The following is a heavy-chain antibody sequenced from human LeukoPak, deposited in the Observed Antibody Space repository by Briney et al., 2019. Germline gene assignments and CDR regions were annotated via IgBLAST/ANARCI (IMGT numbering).Heavy chain of an antibody. CDR3: ARMDMDIAMVTTYLVP. CDR2: IHPSGSST. J-gene: IGHJ5*02. D-gene: IGHD5-18*01. CDR1: GSTFTSSY. V-gene: IGHV1-46*01. Sequence: GPSGKISCKASGSTFTSSYMHWVRQPPGQGLEWMGVIHPSGSSTNYAQKFQGRVTMSRDTSTSTVYIGLNSLRSEDTAVYYCARMDMDIAMVTTYLVPWGQGALVTVSS.